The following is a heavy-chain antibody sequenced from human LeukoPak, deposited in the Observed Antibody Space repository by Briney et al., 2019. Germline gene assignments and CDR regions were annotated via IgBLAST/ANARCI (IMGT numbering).Heavy chain of an antibody. CDR3: ARDEGVYDILTAPDIDY. CDR2: IGTSSSYI. Sequence: GGSLRLSCAASGFTFSDYYMSWIRQAPGKGLEWVSSIGTSSSYIYYADSVKGRFTISRDNAKNSLYLQMNSLRAEDTAVYYCARDEGVYDILTAPDIDYWGQGTLVTVSS. J-gene: IGHJ4*02. CDR1: GFTFSDYY. V-gene: IGHV3-11*06. D-gene: IGHD3-9*01.